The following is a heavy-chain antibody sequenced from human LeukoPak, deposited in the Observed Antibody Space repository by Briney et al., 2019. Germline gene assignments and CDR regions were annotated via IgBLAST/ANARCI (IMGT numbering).Heavy chain of an antibody. CDR2: IRGDESRK. Sequence: GGSLRLSCAASGFSFSNYWMTWLRQAPGKGLEWVANIRGDESRKYYLDSVTGRFTISRDNAKNSLYLQMNSLRAGDTAVYYCARDSAFDIWGQGTMVTVSS. CDR3: ARDSAFDI. V-gene: IGHV3-7*01. CDR1: GFSFSNYW. J-gene: IGHJ3*02.